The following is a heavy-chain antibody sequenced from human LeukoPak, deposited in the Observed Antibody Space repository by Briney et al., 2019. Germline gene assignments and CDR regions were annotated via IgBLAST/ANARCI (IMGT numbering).Heavy chain of an antibody. D-gene: IGHD6-19*01. Sequence: GGSLRLSCAASGFTFSSYAMSWVRQAPGKGLEWVSGISSGSGGSTYNADSVKGRFTISRDSSKNTLYLQMNSLRAEGTAVYYCAKGTSGWWTEPFDYWGQGTLVAASS. V-gene: IGHV3-23*01. CDR1: GFTFSSYA. CDR2: ISSGSGGST. J-gene: IGHJ4*02. CDR3: AKGTSGWWTEPFDY.